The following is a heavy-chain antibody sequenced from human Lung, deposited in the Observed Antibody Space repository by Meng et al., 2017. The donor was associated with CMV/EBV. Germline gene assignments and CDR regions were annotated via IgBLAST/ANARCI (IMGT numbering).Heavy chain of an antibody. D-gene: IGHD5-24*01. V-gene: IGHV3-48*03. CDR2: ISSSGSTI. CDR3: ASGQLY. CDR1: GFDFSSYE. Sequence: SLKISCAASGFDFSSYEMNWVRQAPGKGLEWVSYISSSGSTIYYADSVKGRFTISRDNDKNSLYLQMNSLRAEDTAVYYYASGQLYWGQGTLVTVSS. J-gene: IGHJ4*02.